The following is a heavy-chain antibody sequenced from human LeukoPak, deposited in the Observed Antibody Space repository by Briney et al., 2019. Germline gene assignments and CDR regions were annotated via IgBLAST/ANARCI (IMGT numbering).Heavy chain of an antibody. V-gene: IGHV3-30-3*01. J-gene: IGHJ5*02. CDR1: GFTFSSYA. D-gene: IGHD3-10*01. CDR3: ASSHSGEFDP. CDR2: ISYDGSNK. Sequence: PGRSLRLSCAASGFTFSSYAMHWVRQAPGKGLEWVAVISYDGSNKYYADSVKGRFTISRDNSKNTLYLQMNSLRAEDTAVYYCASSHSGEFDPWGQGTLVTVSS.